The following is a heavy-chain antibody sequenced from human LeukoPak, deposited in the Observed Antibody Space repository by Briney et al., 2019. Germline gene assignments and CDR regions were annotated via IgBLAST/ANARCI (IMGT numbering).Heavy chain of an antibody. Sequence: GGSLRLSCAASGFTFSTYWMHWVRQAPGKGPVWVSRINGDGSSTAYGDSVKGRFTISRDNAKNTLYLQMNGLRVEDTAVYYCARALGDIRGQGTLVTVSS. CDR3: ARALGDI. J-gene: IGHJ4*02. CDR1: GFTFSTYW. CDR2: INGDGSST. V-gene: IGHV3-74*01.